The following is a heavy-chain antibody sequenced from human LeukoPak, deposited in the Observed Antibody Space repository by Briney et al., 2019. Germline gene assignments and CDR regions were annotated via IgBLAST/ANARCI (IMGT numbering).Heavy chain of an antibody. CDR3: ARGRYDFWSGLPVYFDY. CDR1: GGSISSYY. V-gene: IGHV4-4*07. CDR2: IYTSGST. J-gene: IGHJ4*02. D-gene: IGHD3-3*01. Sequence: SETLSLTCTVSGGSISSYYWSWIRQPAGKGLEWIGRIYTSGSTNYNPPLKSRVTISVDTSKNQFSLRLNSVTAADTAVYYCARGRYDFWSGLPVYFDYWGQGTLVTVSS.